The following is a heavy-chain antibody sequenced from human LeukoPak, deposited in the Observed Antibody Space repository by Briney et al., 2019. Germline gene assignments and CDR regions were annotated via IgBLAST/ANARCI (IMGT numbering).Heavy chain of an antibody. CDR3: ARGQRELAFQH. D-gene: IGHD1-26*01. V-gene: IGHV1-46*01. Sequence: ASVKVSCKASGHTFTGYYMHWVRQAPGQGLEWMGIINPSGGSTSYAQKFQGRVTMTRDTSTSTVYMELSSLRSEDTAVYYCARGQRELAFQHWGQGTLVTVSS. CDR2: INPSGGST. J-gene: IGHJ1*01. CDR1: GHTFTGYY.